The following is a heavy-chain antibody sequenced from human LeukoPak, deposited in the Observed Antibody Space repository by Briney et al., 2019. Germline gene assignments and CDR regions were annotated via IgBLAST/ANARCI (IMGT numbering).Heavy chain of an antibody. D-gene: IGHD3-10*01. CDR1: GFTFDDYA. CDR3: AKGIGLWFYGMDV. V-gene: IGHV3-9*01. J-gene: IGHJ6*02. CDR2: ISWNSGSI. Sequence: GGSLRLSCAASGFTFDDYAMHWVRQAPGKGLEWVSGISWNSGSIGYADSVKGRFTISRDNAKNSLYLQMNSLRAEDAALYYCAKGIGLWFYGMDVWGQGTTVTVSS.